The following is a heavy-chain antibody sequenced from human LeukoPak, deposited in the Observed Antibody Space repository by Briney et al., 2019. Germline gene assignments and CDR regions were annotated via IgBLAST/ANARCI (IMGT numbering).Heavy chain of an antibody. CDR3: ARGNSGSYSVEYNYGMDV. Sequence: GGSLRLSCAASGFSVSSNYMNWVRQAPGKGLEWVSVIYTGGSTYYADSVKGRFTFSRDTSKNTLFLQMNSLSAEDTAVYYCARGNSGSYSVEYNYGMDVWGQGTTVTVSS. D-gene: IGHD1-26*01. CDR2: IYTGGST. CDR1: GFSVSSNY. J-gene: IGHJ6*02. V-gene: IGHV3-53*01.